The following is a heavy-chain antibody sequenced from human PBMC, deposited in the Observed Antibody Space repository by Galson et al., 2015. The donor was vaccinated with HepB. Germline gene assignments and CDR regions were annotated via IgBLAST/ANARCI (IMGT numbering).Heavy chain of an antibody. CDR1: GFTFSHLW. CDR2: IKSRSDGGTT. D-gene: IGHD3-16*02. Sequence: SLRLSCAASGFTFSHLWMTWVRQAPGKGLEWVGRIKSRSDGGTTDHAAPVKGRFTISRDDSKDTLYLRMNSLKTEDTAVYYCTTDRPFTGGGVIATWGQGTLVTVSS. CDR3: TTDRPFTGGGVIAT. V-gene: IGHV3-15*01. J-gene: IGHJ5*02.